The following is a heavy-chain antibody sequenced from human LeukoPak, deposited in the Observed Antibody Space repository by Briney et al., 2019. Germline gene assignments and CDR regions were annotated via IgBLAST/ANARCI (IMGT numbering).Heavy chain of an antibody. CDR1: GGSISSYY. CDR3: ARMAGANWFDS. D-gene: IGHD6-19*01. J-gene: IGHJ5*01. Sequence: SETLSLTCTVSGGSISSYYWSWIRQPPGEGLEWIGYIYYGGSTNYNPSLKSRVTISVDTSKSQFSLKLNSVTAADTALYYCARMAGANWFDSWGQGTLVTVSS. CDR2: IYYGGST. V-gene: IGHV4-59*08.